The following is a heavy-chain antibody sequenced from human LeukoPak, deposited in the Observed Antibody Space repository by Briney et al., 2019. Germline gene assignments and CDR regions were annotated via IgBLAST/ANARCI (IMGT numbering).Heavy chain of an antibody. CDR3: ASRTVTTIY. D-gene: IGHD4-17*01. V-gene: IGHV3-53*01. J-gene: IGHJ4*02. Sequence: GGSLRLSCAASGFTFSSDYMSWVRQAPGKGLEWVSVIYSGGSTYYTDSVKGRFTISRDNSKNTMYLQMNSLRAEDTAVYYCASRTVTTIYWGQGTLVTVSP. CDR2: IYSGGST. CDR1: GFTFSSDY.